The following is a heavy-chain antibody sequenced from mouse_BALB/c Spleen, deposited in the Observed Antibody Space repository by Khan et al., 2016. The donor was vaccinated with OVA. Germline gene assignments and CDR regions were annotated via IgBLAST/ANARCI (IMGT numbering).Heavy chain of an antibody. J-gene: IGHJ3*01. Sequence: QVQLKESGPGLVQPSQSLSITCTVSGFSLSTYGIHWVRQSPGKGLEWLGLIWSDGRTDYNVPFISRLSITKDSSKSQVFFKMNSLQPDDTAIYYWARKSYRYDFTYWGQGTLVTVSA. CDR1: GFSLSTYG. CDR3: ARKSYRYDFTY. CDR2: IWSDGRT. V-gene: IGHV2-2*01. D-gene: IGHD2-12*01.